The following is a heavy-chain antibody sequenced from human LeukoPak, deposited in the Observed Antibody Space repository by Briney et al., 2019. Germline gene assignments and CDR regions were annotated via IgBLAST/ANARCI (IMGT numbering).Heavy chain of an antibody. D-gene: IGHD1-26*01. CDR3: ARVEGGSYFPDY. Sequence: GGSLRLSCAASGFTFSSYAMSWVRQAPGKGLEWVSAISGSGGSTYYADSVKGRFTISRDNSKNTLYLQMNSLRAEDTAVYYCARVEGGSYFPDYWGQGTLVTVSS. J-gene: IGHJ4*02. CDR1: GFTFSSYA. V-gene: IGHV3-23*01. CDR2: ISGSGGST.